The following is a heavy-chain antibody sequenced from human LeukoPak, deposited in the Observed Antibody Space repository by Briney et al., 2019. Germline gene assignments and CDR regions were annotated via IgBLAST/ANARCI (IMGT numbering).Heavy chain of an antibody. Sequence: GGSLRLSCAASGFTFSSYAMSWVRQAPGKGLEWVSGISAGGGSTYYADSVKGRFTISRDNSKSTLYLQMNSLRAEDTAVYYCANGRGWPPYYFDYWGQGTLVTVSS. CDR3: ANGRGWPPYYFDY. D-gene: IGHD6-19*01. V-gene: IGHV3-23*01. J-gene: IGHJ4*02. CDR1: GFTFSSYA. CDR2: ISAGGGST.